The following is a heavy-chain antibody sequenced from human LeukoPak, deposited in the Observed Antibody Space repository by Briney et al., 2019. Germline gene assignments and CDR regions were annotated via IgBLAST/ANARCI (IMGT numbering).Heavy chain of an antibody. D-gene: IGHD6-13*01. CDR1: GGSISSYY. CDR2: IYYSGST. J-gene: IGHJ4*02. V-gene: IGHV4-59*08. Sequence: PSETLSLTCTVSGGSISSYYWSWIRQPPGKGLEWIGYIYYSGSTNYNPSLKSRVTISVDTSKNQFSLKLSSVTAADTAVYYCARLFSGIAAAENPDYWGQGTLVTVSS. CDR3: ARLFSGIAAAENPDY.